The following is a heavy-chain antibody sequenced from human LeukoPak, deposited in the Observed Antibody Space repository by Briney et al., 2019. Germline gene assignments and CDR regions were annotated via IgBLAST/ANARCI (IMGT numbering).Heavy chain of an antibody. CDR1: GFTFSRHW. Sequence: GGSLRLSCAASGFTFSRHWMTWARQAPGKGLEWVANTNKDGSEKWYVDSVKGRFTISRDNAKNSLYLQMNSLKAGDTALYYCVRDGNDGLNDWEYWGQGALVTVSS. CDR2: TNKDGSEK. J-gene: IGHJ1*01. D-gene: IGHD1-1*01. CDR3: VRDGNDGLNDWEY. V-gene: IGHV3-7*03.